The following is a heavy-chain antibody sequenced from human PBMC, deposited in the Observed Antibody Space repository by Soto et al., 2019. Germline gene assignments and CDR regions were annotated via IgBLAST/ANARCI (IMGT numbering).Heavy chain of an antibody. CDR1: GYTFTRYG. CDR2: ISGYNGDT. J-gene: IGHJ6*02. V-gene: IGHV1-18*01. D-gene: IGHD2-8*01. Sequence: ASVKVSCKASGYTFTRYGISWVRQAPGQGLEWMGWISGYNGDTNYAQKLQGRVTMTVDTSTTTAFMELTSLTSDDRAVYYCAKNGQPPYYYYGMDVWGQ. CDR3: AKNGQPPYYYYGMDV.